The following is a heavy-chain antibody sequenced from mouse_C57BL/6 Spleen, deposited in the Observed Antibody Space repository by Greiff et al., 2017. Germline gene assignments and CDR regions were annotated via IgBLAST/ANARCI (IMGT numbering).Heavy chain of an antibody. CDR2: IDPSDSYT. D-gene: IGHD1-1*01. Sequence: VQLQQPGAELVMPGASVKLSCKASGYTFPSYWMHWVKQRPGQGLEWIGEIDPSDSYTNYNQKFKGKSTLTVDKSSSTAYMQLSSLTSEDSAVYYCARREGYGSPLFAYWGQGTLVTVSA. CDR1: GYTFPSYW. J-gene: IGHJ3*01. CDR3: ARREGYGSPLFAY. V-gene: IGHV1-69*01.